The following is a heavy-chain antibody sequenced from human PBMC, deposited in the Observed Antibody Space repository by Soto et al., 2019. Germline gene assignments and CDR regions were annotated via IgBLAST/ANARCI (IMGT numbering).Heavy chain of an antibody. D-gene: IGHD4-17*01. CDR1: GGSITNYY. J-gene: IGHJ4*02. CDR2: IHSSGST. V-gene: IGHV4-4*07. CDR3: ARDFGDYQVSDF. Sequence: KPSETLSLTCAVSGGSITNYYWSWMRQPAGEGLEWIGRIHSSGSTYYNPSLKRRVTMSVDTSKNQLSLKLSSVTAADTAVYYCARDFGDYQVSDFWGQGTMVTVYS.